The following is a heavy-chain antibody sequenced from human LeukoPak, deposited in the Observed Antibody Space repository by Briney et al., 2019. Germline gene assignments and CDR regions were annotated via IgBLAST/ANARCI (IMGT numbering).Heavy chain of an antibody. CDR1: GFTFSSYA. CDR2: ISDSGGST. CDR3: ASRQGLGWHYVN. J-gene: IGHJ4*02. V-gene: IGHV3-23*01. D-gene: IGHD3-10*02. Sequence: GGSLRLSCVDSGFTFSSYAMSWVRQVPGKGLEWVSGISDSGGSTYYADSVKGRFTISRDNSKNTLYLQMNSLRAEDTAVYYCASRQGLGWHYVNWGQGTLVTISS.